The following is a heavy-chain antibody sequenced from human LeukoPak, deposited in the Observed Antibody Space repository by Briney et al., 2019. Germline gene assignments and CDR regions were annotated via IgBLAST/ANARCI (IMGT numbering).Heavy chain of an antibody. V-gene: IGHV4-59*08. CDR3: ARHSSYYYGMDV. J-gene: IGHJ6*02. CDR2: IFYSGST. CDR1: GGSMHTCY. D-gene: IGHD2-2*01. Sequence: PSETLSLTCTVSGGSMHTCYWSWIRQTPGKGLEWIGYIFYSGSTNYNPSLRSRVTISIETSKNQFSLKLSSVTAADTAFYYCARHSSYYYGMDVWGQGTTVTVSS.